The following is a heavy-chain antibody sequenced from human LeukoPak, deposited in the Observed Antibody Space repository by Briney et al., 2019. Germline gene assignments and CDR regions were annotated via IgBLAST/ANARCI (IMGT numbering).Heavy chain of an antibody. CDR1: GFTFDDYA. Sequence: GGSLRLSCAASGFTFDDYAMHWVRQAPGKGLEWVSGISWNSGSIGYADSVKGRFTISRDNAKNSLYLQMNSLRAEDMALYYCAKDSSIAVAGHIDYWGQGTLVTVSS. J-gene: IGHJ4*02. D-gene: IGHD6-19*01. CDR2: ISWNSGSI. CDR3: AKDSSIAVAGHIDY. V-gene: IGHV3-9*03.